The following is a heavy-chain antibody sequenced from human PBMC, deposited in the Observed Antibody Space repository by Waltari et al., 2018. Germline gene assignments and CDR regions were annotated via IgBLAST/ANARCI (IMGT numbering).Heavy chain of an antibody. Sequence: EMQVVESGGGLVQPGGSLRLSCEASGFSISNYEMNWIRQAPGKGLGLVSYIMNSGSTMYYADSVKGRFTISRDNAKNSLYLEMNSLRAEDTAIYYCARPSTEYYYYYYYMDVWGKGTTVTVS. CDR1: GFSISNYE. V-gene: IGHV3-48*03. CDR2: IMNSGSTM. J-gene: IGHJ6*03. CDR3: ARPSTEYYYYYYYMDV.